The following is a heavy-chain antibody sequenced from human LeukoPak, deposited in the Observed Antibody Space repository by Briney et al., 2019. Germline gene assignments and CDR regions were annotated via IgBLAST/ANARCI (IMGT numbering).Heavy chain of an antibody. V-gene: IGHV4-59*08. J-gene: IGHJ4*02. Sequence: SETLSLTCTVSGGSISSYYWSWIRQPPGKGLEWIGYIYCSGSTNYYPCPKSRVTITVDTSKNQFSLKLSSVTAADTAVYYCARLGTGTKDFDYWGQGTLVTVSS. CDR3: ARLGTGTKDFDY. CDR1: GGSISSYY. D-gene: IGHD1/OR15-1a*01. CDR2: IYCSGST.